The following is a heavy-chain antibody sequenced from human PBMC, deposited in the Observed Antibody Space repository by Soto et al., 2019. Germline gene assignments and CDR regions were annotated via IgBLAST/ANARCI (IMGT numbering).Heavy chain of an antibody. V-gene: IGHV3-33*01. D-gene: IGHD6-13*01. CDR1: GFIFGDYG. J-gene: IGHJ4*02. CDR2: IWSDGSKA. Sequence: GGSLILSCTTSGFIFGDYGMHWVRQAPDRGLEWVAVIWSDGSKASYAESVKGRFTISRDDSTKTLYLEMNSLRVDDTAVYYCARYSSSWPGGYWGQGTLVTVSS. CDR3: ARYSSSWPGGY.